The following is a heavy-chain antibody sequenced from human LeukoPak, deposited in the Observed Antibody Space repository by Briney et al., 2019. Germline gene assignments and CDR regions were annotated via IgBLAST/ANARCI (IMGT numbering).Heavy chain of an antibody. CDR3: TREDWDFDS. V-gene: IGHV3-20*04. J-gene: IGHJ4*02. Sequence: GGSLRLSCAASGFTFDDYGMSWVRQAPGKGLGWVSGINWNGGSTGYADSVKGRFTISRDDSNNMAYLQMDSLKNEDTAVYYCTREDWDFDSWGQGTPVSVSS. D-gene: IGHD3/OR15-3a*01. CDR1: GFTFDDYG. CDR2: INWNGGST.